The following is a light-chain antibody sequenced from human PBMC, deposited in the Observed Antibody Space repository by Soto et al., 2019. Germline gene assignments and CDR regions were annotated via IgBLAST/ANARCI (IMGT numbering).Light chain of an antibody. CDR3: QAWDSTTGV. Sequence: SYELTQPPSVSVSPGQTASITCSGDKLGDKYACWYQQRPGQSPVLVIYQDRKRLSGIPERFSGSNSGNTATLTISGTQAMDEADYYCQAWDSTTGVFGGGTKLTVL. CDR1: KLGDKY. CDR2: QDR. J-gene: IGLJ2*01. V-gene: IGLV3-1*01.